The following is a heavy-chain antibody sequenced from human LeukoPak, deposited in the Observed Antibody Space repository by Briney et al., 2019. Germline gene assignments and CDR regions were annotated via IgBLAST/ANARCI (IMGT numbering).Heavy chain of an antibody. J-gene: IGHJ6*02. CDR2: ILYSGTT. Sequence: SETLSLTCTVSGGSISSSTYYWGWIRQPPGKGLEWIGSILYSGTTYYNASLKSRVTISVDTSKNQFSLKLSSVTAADTAVYYCARHTTPYYGMDVWGQGTTVTVSS. CDR1: GGSISSSTYY. D-gene: IGHD2-15*01. CDR3: ARHTTPYYGMDV. V-gene: IGHV4-39*01.